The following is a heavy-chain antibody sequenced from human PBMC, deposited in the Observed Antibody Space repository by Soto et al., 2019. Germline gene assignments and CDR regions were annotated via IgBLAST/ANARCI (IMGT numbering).Heavy chain of an antibody. D-gene: IGHD1-26*01. J-gene: IGHJ3*01. CDR2: IFGGGKI. V-gene: IGHV3-53*01. Sequence: GGSLRLSCATSGFAVSSNYFIWVRQAPGKGLECVSGIFGGGKIYYADSVKGRFITSKDNSNSMVYLQMNSLRAEDTAIYYCARNSGNNESAFDLWGQGTVGTVSS. CDR3: ARNSGNNESAFDL. CDR1: GFAVSSNY.